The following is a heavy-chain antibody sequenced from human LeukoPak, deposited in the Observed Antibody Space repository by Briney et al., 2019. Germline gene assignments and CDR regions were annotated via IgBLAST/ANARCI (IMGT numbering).Heavy chain of an antibody. CDR2: INHSGST. CDR1: GGSFSGYY. CDR3: ARLGYSYGYIDY. J-gene: IGHJ4*02. V-gene: IGHV4-34*01. Sequence: SETLSLTCAVYGGSFSGYYWSWIRQPPGKGLEWIGEINHSGSTNYNPSLKSRVTISVDTSKNQFSLKPSSVTAADTAVYYCARLGYSYGYIDYWGQGTLVTVSS. D-gene: IGHD5-18*01.